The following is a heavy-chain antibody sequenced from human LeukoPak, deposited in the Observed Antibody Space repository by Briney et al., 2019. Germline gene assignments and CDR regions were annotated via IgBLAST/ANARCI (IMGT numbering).Heavy chain of an antibody. CDR1: GCTFTSYG. Sequence: GASVNVSCKASGCTFTSYGISWVRQAPGQGLEWMGWISTYNGNTNYAQKVQGRVTMTTDTSTSTAYMELRSLRSDDTAVYYCARDYSSGWPNFDYWGQGTLVTVSS. D-gene: IGHD6-19*01. CDR3: ARDYSSGWPNFDY. CDR2: ISTYNGNT. J-gene: IGHJ4*02. V-gene: IGHV1-18*01.